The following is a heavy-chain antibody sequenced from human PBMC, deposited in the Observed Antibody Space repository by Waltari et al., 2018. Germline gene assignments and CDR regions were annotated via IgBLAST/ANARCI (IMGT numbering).Heavy chain of an antibody. CDR2: IYNFGST. CDR3: SSTVNDSGSGFSHGY. J-gene: IGHJ4*02. V-gene: IGHV4-38-2*02. D-gene: IGHD3-10*01. CDR1: GYSISSGYY. Sequence: QVQLQESGPGLVKPSETLSLTCTVSGYSISSGYYWGWIRQPPGKGLEWIGSIYNFGSTFIHPSLEGRVTISVDTSKNHFSLKRRSATAANTALYYCSSTVNDSGSGFSHGYWGQGTLVTVSS.